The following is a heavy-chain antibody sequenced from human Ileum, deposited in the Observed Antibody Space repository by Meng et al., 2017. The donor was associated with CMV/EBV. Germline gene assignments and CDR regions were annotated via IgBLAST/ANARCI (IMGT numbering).Heavy chain of an antibody. J-gene: IGHJ4*02. CDR2: INPNTGTT. CDR3: ARGGGAADY. CDR1: GYTFTGYY. V-gene: IGHV1-2*02. Sequence: QVHLAQSGAEVKKPWASVKVSCKASGYTFTGYYWHWVRQAPGQGLEWMAWINPNTGTTDYAQKFRGRVTMTRDTSISTAYMELSSLKSDDTAVYYCARGGGAADYWGQGTLVTVSS. D-gene: IGHD1-26*01.